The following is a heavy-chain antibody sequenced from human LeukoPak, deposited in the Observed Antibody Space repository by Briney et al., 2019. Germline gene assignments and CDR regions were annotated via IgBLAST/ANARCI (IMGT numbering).Heavy chain of an antibody. CDR2: FDPEDGET. J-gene: IGHJ4*02. V-gene: IGHV1-24*01. CDR1: GYTLTELS. Sequence: ASVKVSCKVSGYTLTELSMHWVRQAPGKGLEWMGGFDPEDGETIYAQKFQGRVTMTEDTSTDTAYMELSSLRSEDTAVYYCATDRGSSWDLDYWGQGTLVTVSS. D-gene: IGHD6-13*01. CDR3: ATDRGSSWDLDY.